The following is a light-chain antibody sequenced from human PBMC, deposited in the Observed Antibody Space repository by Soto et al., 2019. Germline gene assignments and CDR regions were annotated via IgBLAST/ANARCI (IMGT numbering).Light chain of an antibody. CDR3: QQGSNCPTAPT. J-gene: IGKJ4*01. CDR1: QSVSSY. V-gene: IGKV3-11*01. Sequence: PSSLYIYTWERGTLSCRASQSVSSYLAWYQQKPGQAPRLLIYDASNRATGIPARFSGSGSGTDFTLTISSLEPEDCAVYYCQQGSNCPTAPTLGGGTKVDIK. CDR2: DAS.